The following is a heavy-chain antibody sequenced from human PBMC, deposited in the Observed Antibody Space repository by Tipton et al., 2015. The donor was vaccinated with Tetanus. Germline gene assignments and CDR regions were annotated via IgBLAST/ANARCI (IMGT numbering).Heavy chain of an antibody. D-gene: IGHD6-6*01. J-gene: IGHJ4*02. V-gene: IGHV4-34*01. CDR1: GGSFSGYY. Sequence: TLSLTCTVSGGSFSGYYWSWIRQPPGKGLEWIGEINHSGSTNYNPSLKSRVTISVDTSKNQFSLKLSSVTAADTAVYYCATSKGGAARPRFDYWGQGTLVTVSS. CDR2: INHSGST. CDR3: ATSKGGAARPRFDY.